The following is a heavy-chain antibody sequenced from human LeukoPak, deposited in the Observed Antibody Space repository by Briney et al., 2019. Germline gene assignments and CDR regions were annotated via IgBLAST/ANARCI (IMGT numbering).Heavy chain of an antibody. CDR3: ARLRYSDY. CDR2: IKQDGSEK. Sequence: GGSLRLSCVASGFSFGSNWMSWVHQAPGKGLEWVANIKQDGSEKNYVDSVKGRFTIFRDNAKNSLYLQMNSLRAEDTAVYYCARLRYSDYWGQGTLVTVSS. D-gene: IGHD2-21*01. CDR1: GFSFGSNW. J-gene: IGHJ4*02. V-gene: IGHV3-7*03.